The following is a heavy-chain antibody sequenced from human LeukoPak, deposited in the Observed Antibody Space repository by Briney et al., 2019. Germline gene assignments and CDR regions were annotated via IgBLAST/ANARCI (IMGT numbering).Heavy chain of an antibody. Sequence: ASVKVSCKASGYTFTGYYMHWVRQAPGQGLEWMGWINPNSGGTNYAQKFQGRVTMTRDTSISTAYMELSRLRSDDTAVYYCAKGPTFGVVIIKDWFDPWGQGTLVTVSS. D-gene: IGHD3-3*01. CDR1: GYTFTGYY. CDR2: INPNSGGT. V-gene: IGHV1-2*02. J-gene: IGHJ5*02. CDR3: AKGPTFGVVIIKDWFDP.